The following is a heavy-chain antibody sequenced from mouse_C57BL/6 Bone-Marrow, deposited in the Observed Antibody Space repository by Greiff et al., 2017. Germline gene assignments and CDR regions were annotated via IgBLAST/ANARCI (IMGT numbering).Heavy chain of an antibody. CDR3: ARGNYYGSTFYAMDY. J-gene: IGHJ4*01. CDR1: GYTFTSYW. Sequence: VQLQQSGAELVKPGASVQLSCKASGYTFTSYWLHWVKLRPGQGLEWIGMIHPYSGSTNFNEQFKSKATLPVEKSSSTAYMQLSSLTSEASAVYYCARGNYYGSTFYAMDYWGQGTSVTVSS. D-gene: IGHD1-1*01. V-gene: IGHV1-64*01. CDR2: IHPYSGST.